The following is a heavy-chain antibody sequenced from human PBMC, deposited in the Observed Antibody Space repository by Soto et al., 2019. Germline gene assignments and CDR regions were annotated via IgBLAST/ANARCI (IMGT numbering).Heavy chain of an antibody. V-gene: IGHV1-69*12. CDR3: ARHLGGNHYYYGMDV. Sequence: QVQLVQSGAEVKKPGSSVKVSCKASGGTFSSYAISSVRQAPGQGLEWMGGIIPIFGTADYAQKFQGRVTITADESTSTAYMDLSSLRSEDTAVYYCARHLGGNHYYYGMDVWGQGTTVTVSS. CDR1: GGTFSSYA. CDR2: IIPIFGTA. J-gene: IGHJ6*02. D-gene: IGHD3-16*01.